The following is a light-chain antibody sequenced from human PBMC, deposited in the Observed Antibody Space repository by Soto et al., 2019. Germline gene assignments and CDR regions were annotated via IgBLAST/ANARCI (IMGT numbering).Light chain of an antibody. CDR2: GAS. CDR3: QQFGSSSWT. CDR1: QSVSSSY. V-gene: IGKV3-20*01. Sequence: SVLTQSPGTLSLSPGEKATLSCRASQSVSSSYLAWYQQKPGQAPRLLIYGASSRATGIPDRFSGSGSGTDFTLTVSRLEPEDFAVYSCQQFGSSSWTFGQGNKV. J-gene: IGKJ1*01.